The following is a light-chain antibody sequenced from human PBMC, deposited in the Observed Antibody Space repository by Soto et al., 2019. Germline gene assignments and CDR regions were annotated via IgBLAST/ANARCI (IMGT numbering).Light chain of an antibody. CDR1: SSDVGGYNY. CDR3: SSYTSSSTFYV. J-gene: IGLJ1*01. Sequence: QSVLTQPASVSGSPGQSITISRTGTSSDVGGYNYVSWYQQHPGKAPKLMIYEVSNRPSGVSNRFSGSKSGYTASLTISGLQAEDEADYYCSSYTSSSTFYVFGTGTKVTVL. V-gene: IGLV2-14*01. CDR2: EVS.